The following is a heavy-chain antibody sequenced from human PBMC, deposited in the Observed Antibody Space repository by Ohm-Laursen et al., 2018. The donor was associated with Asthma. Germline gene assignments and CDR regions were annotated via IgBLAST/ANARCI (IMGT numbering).Heavy chain of an antibody. CDR2: IGPTGRAT. J-gene: IGHJ4*02. V-gene: IGHV3-23*01. Sequence: SLRLSFTASGFTFSSHVMSWVRQAPGKGLEWVAGIGPTGRATYYVDSVKGRFTISRDDSKNTLFLQLYSLRAEDTAVYYCAKVIDLSAWRLYFDSWGQGTLVTVSS. CDR3: AKVIDLSAWRLYFDS. CDR1: GFTFSSHV. D-gene: IGHD6-19*01.